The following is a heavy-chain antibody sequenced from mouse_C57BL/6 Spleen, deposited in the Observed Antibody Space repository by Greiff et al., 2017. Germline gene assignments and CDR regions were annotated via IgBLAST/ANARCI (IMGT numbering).Heavy chain of an antibody. Sequence: QVQLQQSGAELARPGASVKMSCKASGYTFTSYTMHWVKQRPGQGLEWIGYINPSSGYTKYNQKFKDKATLTADKSSSTAYMQLSSLTSEDSAVXYCARERSIGDYDGGMDYWGQGTSVTVSS. D-gene: IGHD2-4*01. CDR3: ARERSIGDYDGGMDY. V-gene: IGHV1-4*01. CDR1: GYTFTSYT. CDR2: INPSSGYT. J-gene: IGHJ4*01.